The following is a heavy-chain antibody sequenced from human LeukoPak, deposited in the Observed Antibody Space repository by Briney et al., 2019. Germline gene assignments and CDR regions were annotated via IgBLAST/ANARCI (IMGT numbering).Heavy chain of an antibody. J-gene: IGHJ3*02. CDR1: GFTFSSYW. D-gene: IGHD3-22*01. V-gene: IGHV3-7*01. CDR3: ARGWLEDRDAFDI. CDR2: IKQDGSGK. Sequence: QAGGSLRLSCAASGFTFSSYWMSWVRQAPGKGLEWVANIKQDGSGKYYVDSVKGRFTISRDNAKNSLYLQMNSLRAEDTAVYYCARGWLEDRDAFDIWGQGTMVTVSS.